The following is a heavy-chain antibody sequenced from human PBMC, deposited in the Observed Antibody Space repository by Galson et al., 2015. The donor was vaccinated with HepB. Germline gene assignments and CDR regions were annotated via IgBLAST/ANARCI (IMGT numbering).Heavy chain of an antibody. D-gene: IGHD2-15*01. CDR2: ININGGST. CDR1: GFTFSSYA. V-gene: IGHV3-64*01. J-gene: IGHJ4*02. Sequence: SLRLSCAASGFTFSSYAMHWVRQAPGKGLAYVSAININGGSTNYASSVKGRFTISRDNSKNTLYLQMGSLRAEDMAVYYCARLYCSGGSCYFDYWGQGTLVTVSS. CDR3: ARLYCSGGSCYFDY.